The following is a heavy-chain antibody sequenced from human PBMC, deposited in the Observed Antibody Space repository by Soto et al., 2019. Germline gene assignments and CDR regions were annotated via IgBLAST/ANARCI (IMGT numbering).Heavy chain of an antibody. CDR1: GGTVSSYA. J-gene: IGHJ4*02. CDR2: FIPIFVSA. CDR3: ARDLSSDSTGFRGYDL. D-gene: IGHD3-22*01. V-gene: IGHV1-69*01. Sequence: QVHLVQSGAEVKKPGSSVKVSCKASGGTVSSYAITWVRQAPGKGLEWMGVFIPIFVSAHYAQKFQGRFTINADESTSTAYLELSGIRSEYTAIYYCARDLSSDSTGFRGYDLWGQGTLVTVSS.